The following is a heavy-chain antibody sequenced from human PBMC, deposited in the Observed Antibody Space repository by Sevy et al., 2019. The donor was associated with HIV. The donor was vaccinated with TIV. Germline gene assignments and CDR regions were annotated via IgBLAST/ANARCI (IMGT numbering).Heavy chain of an antibody. CDR2: IYYSGST. CDR3: VRHRQPPPSDIVVVIVLGAFDI. J-gene: IGHJ3*02. V-gene: IGHV4-39*01. D-gene: IGHD2-21*01. Sequence: SETLSLTCTVSGGSISSSSYYWGWIRQPPGKGLEWIGSIYYSGSTYYNPSLKSRVTISVDTSKNQFSLKLSSVTAADTAVYYCVRHRQPPPSDIVVVIVLGAFDIWGQGTMVTVSS. CDR1: GGSISSSSYY.